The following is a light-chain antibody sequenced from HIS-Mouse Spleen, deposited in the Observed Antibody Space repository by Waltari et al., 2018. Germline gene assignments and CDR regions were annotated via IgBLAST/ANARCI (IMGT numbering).Light chain of an antibody. V-gene: IGKV1-33*01. CDR1: QDISNI. J-gene: IGKJ2*01. CDR2: DAS. Sequence: DIQMTQSPSSLSASVGDRVTIPCQASQDISNILNWYQQKPGKAPKLLMYDASNLETGVPSRFSGSGSGTDFTFTISSLQPEDIATYYCQQYDNLPLYTFGQGTKLEIK. CDR3: QQYDNLPLYT.